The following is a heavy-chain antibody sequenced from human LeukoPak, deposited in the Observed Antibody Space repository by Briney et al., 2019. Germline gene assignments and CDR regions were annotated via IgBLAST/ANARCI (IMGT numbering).Heavy chain of an antibody. D-gene: IGHD3-10*01. CDR1: GGSISSYY. V-gene: IGHV4-59*08. J-gene: IGHJ4*02. CDR3: ARHGYASGSGYFDY. Sequence: SETLSLTCTVSGGSISSYYWSWIRQPPGKGLEWIVYIYNSGNTNYNPSLESRVTISVDTSSNRFSLTLHSVTAADTAVYYCARHGYASGSGYFDYWGQGTLVTVSS. CDR2: IYNSGNT.